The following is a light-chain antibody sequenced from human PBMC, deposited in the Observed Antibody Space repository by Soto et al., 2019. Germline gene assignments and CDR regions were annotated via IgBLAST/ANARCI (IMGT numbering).Light chain of an antibody. J-gene: IGKJ4*01. CDR3: QEYNGAPLT. CDR2: DAS. CDR1: QGISIY. Sequence: DIQMTQSPSSLSASVGDRVTITCRASQGISIYLAWYQQKPGKVPKLLIYDASTLQSGFPSRFSGSGSGTDFTLTISGLQPEDVATYYCQEYNGAPLTFGGGNKVEIK. V-gene: IGKV1-27*01.